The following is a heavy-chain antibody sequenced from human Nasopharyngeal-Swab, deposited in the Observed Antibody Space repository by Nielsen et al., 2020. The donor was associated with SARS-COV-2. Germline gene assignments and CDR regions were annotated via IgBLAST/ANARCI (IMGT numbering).Heavy chain of an antibody. D-gene: IGHD3-9*01. V-gene: IGHV1-18*01. CDR3: ARALRGYYGIFFLPDY. J-gene: IGHJ4*02. Sequence: ASVKVSCKASGYTFTSYGISWVRQAPGQGLEWMGWISAYNGNTNYAQKLQGRVTMTTDTSTSTAYMELRSLRSDDTAVYYCARALRGYYGIFFLPDYWGQGTLVTVSS. CDR2: ISAYNGNT. CDR1: GYTFTSYG.